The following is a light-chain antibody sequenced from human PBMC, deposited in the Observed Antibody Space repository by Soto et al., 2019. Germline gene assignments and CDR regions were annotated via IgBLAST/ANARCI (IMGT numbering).Light chain of an antibody. V-gene: IGKV1-39*01. Sequence: DIQLTQSPSSLSASVGDRVTITCRASQSISVYLNGYQQKPGEAPKVLIYAASSLQGWVPSRFPGTGSETHLTLPIRSLQPEDFATFYCQQRYITPLSFGGGTQVEVK. J-gene: IGKJ4*01. CDR1: QSISVY. CDR3: QQRYITPLS. CDR2: AAS.